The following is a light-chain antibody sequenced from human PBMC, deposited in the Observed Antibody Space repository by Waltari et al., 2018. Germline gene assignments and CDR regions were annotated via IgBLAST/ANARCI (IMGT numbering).Light chain of an antibody. CDR2: HVT. CDR3: SSNAGINNFV. J-gene: IGLJ2*01. V-gene: IGLV2-8*01. Sequence: QSALTKPPSATGSPGQPVTYACAGTSGVVGGSDYVYWYQQHLGHAPKLLIYHVTKRPSGVPDRFSGSKSGNTASLTVSGLQAEDEADYYCSSNAGINNFVFGGGTKLTVL. CDR1: SGVVGGSDY.